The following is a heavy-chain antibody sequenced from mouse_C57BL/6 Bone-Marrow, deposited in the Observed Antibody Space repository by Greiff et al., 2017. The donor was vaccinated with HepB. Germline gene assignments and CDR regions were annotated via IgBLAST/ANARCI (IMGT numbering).Heavy chain of an antibody. CDR1: GYTFTSYW. CDR2: IDPSDSYT. V-gene: IGHV1-59*01. Sequence: QVQLKQPGAELVRPGTSMKLSCKASGYTFTSYWMHWVKQRPGQGLEWIGVIDPSDSYTNYNQKFKGKATLTVDTSSSTAYMQLSSLTSEDSAVYYCARWNYFDYWGQGTTLTVSS. J-gene: IGHJ2*01. CDR3: ARWNYFDY.